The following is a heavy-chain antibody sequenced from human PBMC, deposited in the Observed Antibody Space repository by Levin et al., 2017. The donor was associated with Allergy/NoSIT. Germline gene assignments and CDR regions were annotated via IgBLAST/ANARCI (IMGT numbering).Heavy chain of an antibody. Sequence: GGSLRLSCAASGFTFSDYYMSWIRQAPGKGLEWVSYISSSGSTIYYADSVKGRFTISRDNAKNSLYLQMNSLRAEDTAVYYCASNLGYCSSTSCQWGVYYYGMDGWGQGTTVTVSS. V-gene: IGHV3-11*01. CDR3: ASNLGYCSSTSCQWGVYYYGMDG. CDR1: GFTFSDYY. CDR2: ISSSGSTI. D-gene: IGHD2-2*01. J-gene: IGHJ6*02.